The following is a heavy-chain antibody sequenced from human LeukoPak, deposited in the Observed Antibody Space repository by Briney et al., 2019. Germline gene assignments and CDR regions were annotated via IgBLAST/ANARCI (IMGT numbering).Heavy chain of an antibody. D-gene: IGHD6-19*01. Sequence: SVKVSCKASGGTFSSYAISWVRQAPRQGLEWMGGIIPIFGTANYAQKFQGRVTITTDESTSTAYMELSSLRSEDTAMYYCARAVAVYYYYYMDVWGKGTTVTVSS. CDR1: GGTFSSYA. V-gene: IGHV1-69*05. J-gene: IGHJ6*03. CDR3: ARAVAVYYYYYMDV. CDR2: IIPIFGTA.